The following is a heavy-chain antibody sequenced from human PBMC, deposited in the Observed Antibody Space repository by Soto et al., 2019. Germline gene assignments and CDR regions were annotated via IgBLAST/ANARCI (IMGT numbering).Heavy chain of an antibody. J-gene: IGHJ4*02. Sequence: QVQLVQSGAEVKKPGASVKVSCKASGYTFTSYYMHWVRQAPGQGLEWMGIINPSGGSTSYAQKSQGRVTMTRDTSTTTVYMDLSSLRSEDTAVYYCARGDILTGYWTSTLDYWGQGTLVTVSS. CDR2: INPSGGST. V-gene: IGHV1-46*01. CDR1: GYTFTSYY. D-gene: IGHD3-9*01. CDR3: ARGDILTGYWTSTLDY.